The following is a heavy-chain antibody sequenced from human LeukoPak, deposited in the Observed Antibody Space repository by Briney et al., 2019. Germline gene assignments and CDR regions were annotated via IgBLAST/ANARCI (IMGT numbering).Heavy chain of an antibody. Sequence: SETLSLTCTVSGYSISSGYYWGWIRQPPGKGLEWIGSIYHSGSTYYNPSLKSRVTISVDTSKNQFSLKLSSVTAADTAVYYCARDSPNYYDSSGYGHEGGWFDPWGQGTLVTVSS. CDR1: GYSISSGYY. V-gene: IGHV4-38-2*02. J-gene: IGHJ5*02. D-gene: IGHD3-22*01. CDR3: ARDSPNYYDSSGYGHEGGWFDP. CDR2: IYHSGST.